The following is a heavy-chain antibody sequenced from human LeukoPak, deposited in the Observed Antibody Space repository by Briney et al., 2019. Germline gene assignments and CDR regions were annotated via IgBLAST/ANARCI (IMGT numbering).Heavy chain of an antibody. Sequence: GASVKVSCKASGYTFTGYYMHWVRQAPGQGLEWMGWINPNSGGANYAQKFQDRVTMTTDTSTSTAYMELRSLRSDDTAVYYCARDRKVGVPFDYWGQGTLVTVSS. CDR3: ARDRKVGVPFDY. D-gene: IGHD1-26*01. CDR2: INPNSGGA. J-gene: IGHJ4*02. V-gene: IGHV1-2*02. CDR1: GYTFTGYY.